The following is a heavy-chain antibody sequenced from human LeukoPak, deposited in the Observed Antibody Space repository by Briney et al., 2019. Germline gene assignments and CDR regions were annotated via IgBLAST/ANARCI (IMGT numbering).Heavy chain of an antibody. CDR2: MNPNSGNT. Sequence: ASVKVSCKASGGTFSSYAISWVRQAPGQGLEWMGWMNPNSGNTGYAQKFQGRVTITRNTSISTAYMELSSLRSEDTAVYYCARGEQLDAFDIWGQGTMVTVSS. CDR3: ARGEQLDAFDI. V-gene: IGHV1-8*03. D-gene: IGHD6-6*01. J-gene: IGHJ3*02. CDR1: GGTFSSYA.